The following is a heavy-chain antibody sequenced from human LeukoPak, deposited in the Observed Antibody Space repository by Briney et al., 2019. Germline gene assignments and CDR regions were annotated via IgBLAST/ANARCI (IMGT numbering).Heavy chain of an antibody. CDR2: IYYSGST. D-gene: IGHD6-13*01. CDR1: GGSISSYY. V-gene: IGHV4-59*12. CDR3: ARTGYRSRVDV. Sequence: PSETLSLTCTVSGGSISSYYWSWIRQPPGKGLEWIGYIYYSGSTNYNPSLKSRVTISVDTSKNQFSLKLSSVTAADTAVYYCARTGYRSRVDVWGKGTTVTVSS. J-gene: IGHJ6*04.